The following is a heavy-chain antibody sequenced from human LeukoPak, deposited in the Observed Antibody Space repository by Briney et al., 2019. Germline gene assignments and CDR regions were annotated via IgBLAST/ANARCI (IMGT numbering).Heavy chain of an antibody. Sequence: GRSLRLSCAASGFTFSNYGMHWVRQAPDKGLEWVAVISYDGSRKYYADSVKGRFTISRDNSKNTLYLQMNSLRAEDTAVYYCAKIGAAAVTDCWGQGTLVTVSS. J-gene: IGHJ4*02. CDR1: GFTFSNYG. V-gene: IGHV3-30*18. D-gene: IGHD6-13*01. CDR3: AKIGAAAVTDC. CDR2: ISYDGSRK.